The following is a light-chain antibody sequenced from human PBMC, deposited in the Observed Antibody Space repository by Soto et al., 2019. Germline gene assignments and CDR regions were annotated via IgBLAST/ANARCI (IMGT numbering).Light chain of an antibody. Sequence: IQMTQPPSSLSASVGDKVTITCRASQSIDIYLNWYQQKSGQAPNLLIYAASGLHSGVPSRFSASGSGTDFTLTIRSLQPEDFATYYCQQSYGTPWTFGQGTKVDIK. V-gene: IGKV1-39*01. J-gene: IGKJ1*01. CDR2: AAS. CDR3: QQSYGTPWT. CDR1: QSIDIY.